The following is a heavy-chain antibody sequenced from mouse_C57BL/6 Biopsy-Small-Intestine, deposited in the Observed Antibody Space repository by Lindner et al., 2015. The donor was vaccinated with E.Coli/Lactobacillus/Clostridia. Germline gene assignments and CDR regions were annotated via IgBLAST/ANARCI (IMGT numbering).Heavy chain of an antibody. CDR2: INPSDGTT. D-gene: IGHD4-1*02. V-gene: IGHV1-53*01. Sequence: SVKVSCKASGYTFSNYYIHWARQAPGQGLEWMGTINPSDGTTSYPQNFQGRVTMTRDTSTSTVYMELNNLRSEDTAVYYCARVRGVDGLNWFDPWGQGTLVTVSS. J-gene: IGHJ4*01. CDR3: ARVRGVDGLNWFDP. CDR1: GYTFSNYY.